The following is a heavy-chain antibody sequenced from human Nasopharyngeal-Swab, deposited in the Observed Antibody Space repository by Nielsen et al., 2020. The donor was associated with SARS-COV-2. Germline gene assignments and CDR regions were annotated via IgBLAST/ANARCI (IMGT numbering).Heavy chain of an antibody. V-gene: IGHV3-23*01. Sequence: GGSLRLSCAASGFGFSAFAMSWVRQAPGKGLEWVSAAGGNDGSTFYADSVRGRFTISRDNSKNTLYLQMNSLRAEDTALYYCAKKCGTRGWYVGLDYWGQGTQVTVSS. D-gene: IGHD6-19*01. CDR1: GFGFSAFA. J-gene: IGHJ4*02. CDR2: AGGNDGST. CDR3: AKKCGTRGWYVGLDY.